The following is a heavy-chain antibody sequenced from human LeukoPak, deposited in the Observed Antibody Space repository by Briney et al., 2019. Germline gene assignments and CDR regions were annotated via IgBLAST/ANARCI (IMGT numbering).Heavy chain of an antibody. V-gene: IGHV1-18*01. CDR2: ISAYNGNT. D-gene: IGHD3-22*01. CDR1: GYTFTSYG. CDR3: AADDSQYYYDSSGYYQMDV. J-gene: IGHJ6*04. Sequence: ASVKVSCKASGYTFTSYGISWVRQAPGQGLEWMGWISAYNGNTNYAQKLQGRVTMITDTSTSTAYMELSSLRSEDTAVYYCAADDSQYYYDSSGYYQMDVWGKGTTVTVSS.